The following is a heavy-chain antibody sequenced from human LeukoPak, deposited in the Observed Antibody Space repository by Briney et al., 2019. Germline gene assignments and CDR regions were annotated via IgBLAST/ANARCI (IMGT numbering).Heavy chain of an antibody. V-gene: IGHV4-4*02. D-gene: IGHD3-10*01. CDR1: GGSISTTNW. J-gene: IGHJ6*02. CDR3: ARVRGAYYGSETYYNVPPPNYYYGLDV. Sequence: SETLSLTCAVSGGSISTTNWWSWVRQPPGKGLEWIGQIYHSGSTNYNPSLKSRATISLDRSENQFSLKLRSVTAADTAVYYCARVRGAYYGSETYYNVPPPNYYYGLDVWGQGTTVTVSS. CDR2: IYHSGST.